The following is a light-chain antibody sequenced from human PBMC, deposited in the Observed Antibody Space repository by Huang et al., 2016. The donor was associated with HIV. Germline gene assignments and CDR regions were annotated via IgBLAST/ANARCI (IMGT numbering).Light chain of an antibody. J-gene: IGKJ1*01. CDR2: DAA. Sequence: EIVMTQSPATLSVSPGERATLSCRARQTVGSNIAWYQQKIGQAPRLLIFDAATRATGIPARFSGSGSGTVFTLTISSLQSEDFAVYYCHHYNNWPPGGTFGQGTKVEIK. V-gene: IGKV3-15*01. CDR3: HHYNNWPPGGT. CDR1: QTVGSN.